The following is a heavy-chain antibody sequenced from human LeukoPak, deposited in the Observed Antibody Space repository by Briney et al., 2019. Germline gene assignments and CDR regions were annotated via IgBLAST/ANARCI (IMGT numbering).Heavy chain of an antibody. CDR2: IWYDASNK. CDR3: VRGVGVSRFNYLDP. J-gene: IGHJ5*02. V-gene: IGHV3-33*01. D-gene: IGHD1-7*01. CDR1: GFTFSSFG. Sequence: GGSLRLSCAASGFTFSSFGMHWVRQAPGKGLEWVAVIWYDASNKYYVDSVKGRFTISRDNSKNTLYLQMNSLRDDDTVVYYCVRGVGVSRFNYLDPWGQGTLVIVSS.